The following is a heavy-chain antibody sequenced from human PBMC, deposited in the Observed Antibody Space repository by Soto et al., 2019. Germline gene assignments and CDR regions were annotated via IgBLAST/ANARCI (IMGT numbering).Heavy chain of an antibody. D-gene: IGHD3-3*01. CDR2: INPNSGGT. Sequence: ASVKVSCKASGYTFTGYYMHWVRQAPGQGLEWMGWINPNSGGTNYAQKFQGRVTMTRDTSISTAYMELSRLRSDDTAVYYCAREYYDFWGGDYYVIDVRAQGTTDTVSS. J-gene: IGHJ6*02. CDR3: AREYYDFWGGDYYVIDV. CDR1: GYTFTGYY. V-gene: IGHV1-2*02.